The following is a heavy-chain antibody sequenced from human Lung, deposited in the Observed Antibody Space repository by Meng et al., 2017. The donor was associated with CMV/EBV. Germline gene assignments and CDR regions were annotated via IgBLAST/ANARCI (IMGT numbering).Heavy chain of an antibody. D-gene: IGHD1-1*01. Sequence: VPLWESGGDSVTPGGSLRLSCAGSGFTFSNAWMSWVRQAPGKGLEWVGRIKSKTDGETADYNAPVKGRFTISRDDSKNTLYLQMNSLKTEDTAIYYCIWNDLGDYWGQGTLVTVSS. V-gene: IGHV3-15*01. J-gene: IGHJ4*02. CDR2: IKSKTDGETA. CDR3: IWNDLGDY. CDR1: GFTFSNAW.